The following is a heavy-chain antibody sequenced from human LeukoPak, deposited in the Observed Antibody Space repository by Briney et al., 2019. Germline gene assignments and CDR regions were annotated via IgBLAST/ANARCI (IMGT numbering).Heavy chain of an antibody. J-gene: IGHJ3*02. V-gene: IGHV3-23*01. Sequence: GGSLRLSCAASGFTFNSYAMSWVRQAPEKGLEWVATISGSGGGTYYADSVKGRFTISRDDSKNTLYLQMNSLRAEDTAVYYCAKYRITMIVVGGAFDIWGQGTMVTVSS. CDR3: AKYRITMIVVGGAFDI. CDR1: GFTFNSYA. CDR2: ISGSGGGT. D-gene: IGHD3-22*01.